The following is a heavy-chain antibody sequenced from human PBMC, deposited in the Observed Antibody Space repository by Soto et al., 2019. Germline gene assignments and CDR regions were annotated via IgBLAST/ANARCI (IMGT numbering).Heavy chain of an antibody. Sequence: EASVKVSCKASGYTFTGYYMHWVRQAPGQGLEWMGWINPNSGGTNYAQKFQSWVTMTRDTSISTAYMELSRLRSDATAVYYCARALSRDGVFDFWGQGTLVTVSS. J-gene: IGHJ4*02. CDR2: INPNSGGT. CDR1: GYTFTGYY. V-gene: IGHV1-2*04. D-gene: IGHD6-13*01. CDR3: ARALSRDGVFDF.